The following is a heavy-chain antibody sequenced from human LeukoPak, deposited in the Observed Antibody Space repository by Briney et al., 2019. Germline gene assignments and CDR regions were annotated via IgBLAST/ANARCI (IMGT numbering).Heavy chain of an antibody. Sequence: ASVKVSCKASGYTFTSYYMHWVRQAPGQGLEWMGIINPSGGSTTYAQKFQGRVTMTRDTSTSTVYMELSSLRSEDTAVYYCARVQYYYGPGSYGFFDSWGQGTLVTVSS. CDR3: ARVQYYYGPGSYGFFDS. J-gene: IGHJ4*02. D-gene: IGHD3-10*01. CDR1: GYTFTSYY. V-gene: IGHV1-46*01. CDR2: INPSGGST.